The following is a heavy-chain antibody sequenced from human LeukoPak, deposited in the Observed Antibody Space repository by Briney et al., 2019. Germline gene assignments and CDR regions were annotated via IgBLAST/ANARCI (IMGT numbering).Heavy chain of an antibody. J-gene: IGHJ4*02. CDR2: STGSGGTT. D-gene: IGHD3-22*01. CDR1: GFTFSSYA. V-gene: IGHV3-23*01. CDR3: ARDLRSTYYYDSSGL. Sequence: GGFLRLSCAASGFTFSSYAMTWVRQAPGKGLEWGSASTGSGGTTYYADTVMGRFTISRDNSKNTLYLQMNSLRAEDTAVYYCARDLRSTYYYDSSGLWGQGTLVTVSS.